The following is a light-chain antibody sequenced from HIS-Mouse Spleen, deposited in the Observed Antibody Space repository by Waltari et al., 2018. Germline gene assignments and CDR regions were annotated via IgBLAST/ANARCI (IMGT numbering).Light chain of an antibody. CDR3: AAWDDSLSGWV. J-gene: IGLJ3*02. Sequence: QSVLTQPPSASGTPGQRVTISCSGSSSNIGSNYVYWYQQLPGTAPELLIYRNNQRPSGVPDRFPGSKSGTSASLAISGLRSEDEADYYCAAWDDSLSGWVFGGGTKLTVL. CDR1: SSNIGSNY. CDR2: RNN. V-gene: IGLV1-47*01.